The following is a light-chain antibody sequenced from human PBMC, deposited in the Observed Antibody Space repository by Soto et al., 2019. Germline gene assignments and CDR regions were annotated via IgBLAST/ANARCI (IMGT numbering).Light chain of an antibody. CDR3: QQNNSYRT. CDR1: QSISTS. V-gene: IGKV1-5*03. J-gene: IGKJ1*01. CDR2: QAS. Sequence: DIQMTQSPSTLSSSVGERVTITCRASQSISTSLAWYQQKPGIAPKLLIYQASSLASGVPSRFSGSGSGTEFTLTISRLPPDDVANYYWQQNNSYRTFGQGTKVEIK.